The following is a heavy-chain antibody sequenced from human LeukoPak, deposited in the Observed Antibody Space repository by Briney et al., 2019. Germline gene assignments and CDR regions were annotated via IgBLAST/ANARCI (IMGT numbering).Heavy chain of an antibody. Sequence: SETLSLTCTVSGGSISSSSYYWGWIRQPPGKGLEWIGSIYYSGSTYYNPSLKSRVTISVDTSKNQFSLKLSSVTAADAAVYYCAKGYSSNWFFDYWGQGTLVTVSS. J-gene: IGHJ4*02. V-gene: IGHV4-39*07. CDR2: IYYSGST. CDR3: AKGYSSNWFFDY. CDR1: GGSISSSSYY. D-gene: IGHD6-13*01.